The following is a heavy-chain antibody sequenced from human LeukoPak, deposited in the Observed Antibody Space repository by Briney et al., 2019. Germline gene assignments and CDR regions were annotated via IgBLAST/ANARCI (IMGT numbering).Heavy chain of an antibody. CDR3: ARVWEWFDP. CDR2: IYYSGST. Sequence: PSETLSLTCTVSGGSISSYYWSWIRQPPGRGLEWIGYIYYSGSTNYNPSLKSRVTISVDTSKNQFSLKLSSVTAADTAVYYCARVWEWFDPWGQGTLVTVSS. V-gene: IGHV4-59*01. J-gene: IGHJ5*02. D-gene: IGHD1-26*01. CDR1: GGSISSYY.